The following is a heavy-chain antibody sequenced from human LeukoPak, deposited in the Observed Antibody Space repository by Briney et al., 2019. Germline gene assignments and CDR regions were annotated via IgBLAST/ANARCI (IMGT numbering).Heavy chain of an antibody. CDR2: IIPIFGTA. D-gene: IGHD3-22*01. J-gene: IGHJ4*02. V-gene: IGHV1-69*05. CDR1: GGTFSSYA. CDR3: ARTLLQYDSSGYFQNFDY. Sequence: SVKVSCKASGGTFSSYAISWVRQAPGQGLEWMGGIIPIFGTANYAQKFQGRVTITTDESTSTAYMELSSLRSEDTAGHYCARTLLQYDSSGYFQNFDYWGQGTLVTVSS.